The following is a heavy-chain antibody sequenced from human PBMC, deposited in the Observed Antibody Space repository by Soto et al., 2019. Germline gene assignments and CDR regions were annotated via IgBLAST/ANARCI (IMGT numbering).Heavy chain of an antibody. CDR2: IYYRGST. J-gene: IGHJ1*01. CDR1: GGSITSGGYY. CDR3: ASDMSGTAEYFQH. D-gene: IGHD3-10*01. V-gene: IGHV4-31*03. Sequence: QVQLQESGPGLVKPSQTLSLTCTVSGGSITSGGYYWSWIRQHPGKGLEWIGYIYYRGSTSYNPSLKSRVTISVDTSKNQFYLKLSSVTAADTAVYYCASDMSGTAEYFQHWGQGTLVTVSS.